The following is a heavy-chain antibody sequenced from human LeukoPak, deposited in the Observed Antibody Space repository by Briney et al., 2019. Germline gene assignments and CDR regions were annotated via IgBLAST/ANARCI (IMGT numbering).Heavy chain of an antibody. Sequence: GGSLRLSCAASGFTFSSYIMNWVRQAPGKGLEWVSFISSSSITIYYADSMKGRFTISRDNAKNSLYLQMNSLRAEDTAVYYWARDRGGSYSAIDYWGQGTLVTVSS. CDR3: ARDRGGSYSAIDY. V-gene: IGHV3-48*04. D-gene: IGHD1-26*01. J-gene: IGHJ4*02. CDR2: ISSSSITI. CDR1: GFTFSSYI.